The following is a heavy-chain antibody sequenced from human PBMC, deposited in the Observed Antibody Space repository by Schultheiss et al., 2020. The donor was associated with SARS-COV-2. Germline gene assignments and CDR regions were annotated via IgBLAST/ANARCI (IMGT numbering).Heavy chain of an antibody. CDR3: ARASPYFDY. CDR2: ISSSGSTI. Sequence: GESLKISCAASGFTFSSYAMSWVRQAPGKGLEWVSYISSSGSTIYYADSVKGRFTISRDNAKNTLYLQMNSLRAEDTAVYYCARASPYFDYWGQGALVTVSS. V-gene: IGHV3-48*04. CDR1: GFTFSSYA. J-gene: IGHJ4*02.